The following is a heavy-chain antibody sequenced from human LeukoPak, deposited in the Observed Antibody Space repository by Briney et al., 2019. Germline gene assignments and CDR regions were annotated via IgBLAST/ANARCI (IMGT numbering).Heavy chain of an antibody. CDR1: GGSISSSSYY. CDR3: ARLSGSYYPFDY. CDR2: IYYSGST. V-gene: IGHV4-39*01. J-gene: IGHJ4*02. D-gene: IGHD1-26*01. Sequence: PSETLSLTCTVSGGSISSSSYYWGWIRQPPGTGLEWIGSIYYSGSTYYNPSLKSRVTISVDTSKNQFSLKLSSVTAADTAVYYCARLSGSYYPFDYWGQGTLVTVSS.